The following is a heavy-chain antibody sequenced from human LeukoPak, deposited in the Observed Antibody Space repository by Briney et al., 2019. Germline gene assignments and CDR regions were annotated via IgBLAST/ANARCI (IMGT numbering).Heavy chain of an antibody. Sequence: PVKVSCKASGGTFSSYTISWVRQAPGQGLEWMGRIIPILGIANYAQKFQGRVTITADKSTSTAYMELSSLRSEDTAVYYCAREGYCSSTSCYNAFDIWGQGTMVTVSS. D-gene: IGHD2-2*02. J-gene: IGHJ3*02. CDR1: GGTFSSYT. CDR2: IIPILGIA. CDR3: AREGYCSSTSCYNAFDI. V-gene: IGHV1-69*02.